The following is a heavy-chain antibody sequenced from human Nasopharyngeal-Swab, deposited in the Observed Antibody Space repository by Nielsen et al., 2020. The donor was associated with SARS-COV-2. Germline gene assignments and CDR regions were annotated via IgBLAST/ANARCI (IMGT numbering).Heavy chain of an antibody. CDR2: ISAYNGNT. Sequence: ASVKVSCKASGYTFTSYGISWVRQAPGQGLEWMGWISAYNGNTNYAQKLQGRVTMTTDTSTSTAYMELRSLRSDDTAVYYCARVRGGSSSWYQGSDAFDIWGRGTMVTVSS. CDR3: ARVRGGSSSWYQGSDAFDI. D-gene: IGHD6-13*01. J-gene: IGHJ3*02. V-gene: IGHV1-18*04. CDR1: GYTFTSYG.